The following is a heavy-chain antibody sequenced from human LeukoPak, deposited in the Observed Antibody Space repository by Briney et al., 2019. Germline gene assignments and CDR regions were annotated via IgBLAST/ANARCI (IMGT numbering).Heavy chain of an antibody. Sequence: SETLSLTCTVSGGSISSSSYYWGWIRQPPGKGLEWIGSIYYSGSTYYNPSLKSRVTISVDTSKNQFSLKLSSVTAADTAVYYCARHSRVVPAAMRRRHWFDPWGQGTLVTVSS. CDR1: GGSISSSSYY. D-gene: IGHD2-2*01. CDR3: ARHSRVVPAAMRRRHWFDP. V-gene: IGHV4-39*07. CDR2: IYYSGST. J-gene: IGHJ5*02.